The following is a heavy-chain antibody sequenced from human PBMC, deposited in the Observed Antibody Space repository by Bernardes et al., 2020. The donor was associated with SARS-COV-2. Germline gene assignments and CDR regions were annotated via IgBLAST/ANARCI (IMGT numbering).Heavy chain of an antibody. J-gene: IGHJ6*02. CDR1: GFTFSSYW. Sequence: GGSLRLSCAASGFTFSSYWMHWVRQIPGRGLVWLSRISTDGRTTNYADSVEGRFTISRDNAKNTLWLQMNSLGADDTAVYYCSKNAKYSSSSMEVWGQGTTVTVSS. CDR2: ISTDGRTT. D-gene: IGHD6-6*01. V-gene: IGHV3-74*01. CDR3: SKNAKYSSSSMEV.